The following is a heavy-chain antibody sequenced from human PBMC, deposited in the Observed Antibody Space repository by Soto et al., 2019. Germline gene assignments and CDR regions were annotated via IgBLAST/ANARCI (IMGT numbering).Heavy chain of an antibody. Sequence: QVQLVQSGAEVKKPGSSVKVSCQASGGTFSGYALTWVRQAPGQGLEWMGEFVPLFGSTNYAQKFAGRITIIADESTSTGYMELSTLRSEDTAVYYCATHCLGTSSPPYFDNWGQGTLVTVSS. CDR2: FVPLFGST. D-gene: IGHD2-21*02. CDR1: GGTFSGYA. CDR3: ATHCLGTSSPPYFDN. V-gene: IGHV1-69*01. J-gene: IGHJ4*02.